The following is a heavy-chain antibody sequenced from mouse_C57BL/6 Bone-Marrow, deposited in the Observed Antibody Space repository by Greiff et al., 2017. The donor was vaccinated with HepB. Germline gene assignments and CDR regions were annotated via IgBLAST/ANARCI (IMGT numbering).Heavy chain of an antibody. D-gene: IGHD2-2*01. Sequence: EVKLVESGPSLVRPSQTLSLTCTVTGFSINSDCYWIWIRQFPGNKLEYIGYTFYSGITYYNPSLESRTYITRDTSKNQFSLKLSSVTTEDTATYYCASGRGYDGAMDYWGQGTSVTVSS. CDR2: TFYSGIT. V-gene: IGHV3-3*01. CDR1: GFSINSDCY. CDR3: ASGRGYDGAMDY. J-gene: IGHJ4*01.